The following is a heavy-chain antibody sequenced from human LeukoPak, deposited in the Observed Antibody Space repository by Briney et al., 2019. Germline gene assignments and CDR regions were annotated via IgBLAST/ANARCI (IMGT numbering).Heavy chain of an antibody. CDR3: AKMGSDYSGYDAFDI. CDR2: ISGSASTT. Sequence: PGGSRRLSCAAPGFTFSSYGLSWVRKAPGKGLEWGSGISGSASTTYDADSVKGRFTISRDNSKNTLYLQMNSLRADDTAVYYCAKMGSDYSGYDAFDIWGKGNIVPVSS. D-gene: IGHD3-10*01. V-gene: IGHV3-23*01. J-gene: IGHJ3*02. CDR1: GFTFSSYG.